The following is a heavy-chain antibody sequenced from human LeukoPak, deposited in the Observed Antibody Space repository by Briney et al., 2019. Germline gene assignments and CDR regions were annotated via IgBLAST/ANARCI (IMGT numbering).Heavy chain of an antibody. J-gene: IGHJ5*02. Sequence: PSETLSLTCTVSGGSISSYYWSWIRQPPRQGLEWIGYIYYSGSTNYNPSLKSRVTISVDTSKNQFSLKLSSVTAADTAVYYCARTEYYYDSSSYLGWFDPWGQGTLVTVSS. CDR1: GGSISSYY. V-gene: IGHV4-59*01. CDR3: ARTEYYYDSSSYLGWFDP. CDR2: IYYSGST. D-gene: IGHD3-22*01.